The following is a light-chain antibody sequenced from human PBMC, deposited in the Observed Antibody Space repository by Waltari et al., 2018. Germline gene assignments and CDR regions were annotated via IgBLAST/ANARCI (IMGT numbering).Light chain of an antibody. Sequence: DIQMTQSPSTLSASVGDRVTITCRASQRISRWLAWYQQKPGKVPKLLLYKASSLESGVPSRCSGSVSGTEFTLTISSLQPDDFATYYCQHETFGQGTKVEIK. V-gene: IGKV1-5*03. CDR3: QHET. J-gene: IGKJ1*01. CDR1: QRISRW. CDR2: KAS.